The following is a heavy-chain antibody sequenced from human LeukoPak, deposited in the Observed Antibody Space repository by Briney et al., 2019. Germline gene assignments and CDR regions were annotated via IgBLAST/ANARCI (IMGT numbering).Heavy chain of an antibody. D-gene: IGHD6-19*01. V-gene: IGHV1-8*01. J-gene: IGHJ4*02. CDR2: MNPNSGNT. Sequence: ASVKVSCKASGYTFTSYDINWVRQATGRALEWMGWMNPNSGNTGYAQKFQGRVTVTRNTSISTAYMELSSLRSEGTAVYYCARRTRYRSGLHVGYWGQGTLVNVSS. CDR1: GYTFTSYD. CDR3: ARRTRYRSGLHVGY.